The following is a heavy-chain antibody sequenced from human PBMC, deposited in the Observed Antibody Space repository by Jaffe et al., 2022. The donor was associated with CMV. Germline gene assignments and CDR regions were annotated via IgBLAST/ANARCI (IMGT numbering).Heavy chain of an antibody. CDR1: GFTFSDHY. CDR3: ARQGRFLHGMDV. D-gene: IGHD3-16*01. V-gene: IGHV3-72*01. CDR2: TRNKANSYTT. Sequence: EVQLVESGGGLVQPGGSLRLSCAASGFTFSDHYMDWVRQAPGKGLEWVGRTRNKANSYTTEYAASVKGRFTISRDDSKNSLYLQMNSLKTEDTAVYYCARQGRFLHGMDVWGQGTTVTVSS. J-gene: IGHJ6*02.